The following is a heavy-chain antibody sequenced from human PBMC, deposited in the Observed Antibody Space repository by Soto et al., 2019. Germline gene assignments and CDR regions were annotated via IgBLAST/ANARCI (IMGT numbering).Heavy chain of an antibody. CDR3: TTDPGPITIFGVVQHSDY. CDR2: IKSKTDGGTT. Sequence: PGGSLRLSCAASGFTFSNAWMNWVRQAPGKGLEWVGRIKSKTDGGTTDYAAPVKGRFTISRDDSKNTLYLQMNSLKTEDTAVYYCTTDPGPITIFGVVQHSDYWGQGTLVTVSS. CDR1: GFTFSNAW. J-gene: IGHJ4*02. V-gene: IGHV3-15*07. D-gene: IGHD3-3*01.